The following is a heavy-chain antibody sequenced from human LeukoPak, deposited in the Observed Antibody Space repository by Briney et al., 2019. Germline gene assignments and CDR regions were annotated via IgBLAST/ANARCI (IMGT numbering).Heavy chain of an antibody. D-gene: IGHD6-19*01. CDR1: GASITRYY. Sequence: PSETLSLTCTVSGASITRYYWNWVRQSPGKGLEWIGYIFYSGSTDYNPSLKSRVTMSVDTSKNQFSLNLDSVTGADTAVYYCAGERGEEHSSGWYKRNYFDNWGQGIRVTVSS. CDR3: AGERGEEHSSGWYKRNYFDN. CDR2: IFYSGST. J-gene: IGHJ4*02. V-gene: IGHV4-59*12.